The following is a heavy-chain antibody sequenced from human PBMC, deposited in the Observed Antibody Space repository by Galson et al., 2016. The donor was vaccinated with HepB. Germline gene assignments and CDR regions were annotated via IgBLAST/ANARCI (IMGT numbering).Heavy chain of an antibody. CDR1: GYTFSNYG. D-gene: IGHD2-15*01. J-gene: IGHJ4*02. CDR2: ISAFTGNV. CDR3: ARGGSYSYFDF. Sequence: SVKVSCKASGYTFSNYGNHWFRQAPGQGPEWMGWISAFTGNVHYIEDFQGRVTMTLDSSSTTAYMELRTLRSDDTAVYFCARGGSYSYFDFWGQGTLVTVS. V-gene: IGHV1-18*01.